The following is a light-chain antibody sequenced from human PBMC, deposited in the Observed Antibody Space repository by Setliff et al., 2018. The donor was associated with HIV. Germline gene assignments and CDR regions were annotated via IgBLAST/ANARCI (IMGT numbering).Light chain of an antibody. V-gene: IGLV6-57*01. Sequence: NFMLTQPHSVSESPGKTITISCTRSSGSIASNYVQWYQQRPGSSPTTMIYEDDQRPSGVPDRFSGSIDSSSNSASLTISGLKTEDEADYYCQSYDNYNQVFGGGTKVTVL. CDR3: QSYDNYNQV. J-gene: IGLJ3*02. CDR1: SGSIASNY. CDR2: EDD.